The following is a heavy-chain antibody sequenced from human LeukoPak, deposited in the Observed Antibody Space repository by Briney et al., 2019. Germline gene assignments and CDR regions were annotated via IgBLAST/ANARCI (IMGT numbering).Heavy chain of an antibody. D-gene: IGHD2-2*01. V-gene: IGHV1-2*02. Sequence: ASVKVSCKASGYTFTGYYMHWVRQAPGQGLEWMGWINPNSGGTNYAQKFQGRVTMTRDTSISTAYMELSKLRSDDTAVYYCAREVAPEIVVVPAADNWFDPWGQGTLVTVSS. CDR3: AREVAPEIVVVPAADNWFDP. J-gene: IGHJ5*02. CDR2: INPNSGGT. CDR1: GYTFTGYY.